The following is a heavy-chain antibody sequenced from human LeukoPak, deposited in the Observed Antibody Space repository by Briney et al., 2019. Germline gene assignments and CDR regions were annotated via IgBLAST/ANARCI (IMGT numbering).Heavy chain of an antibody. CDR1: GFTFSSYG. Sequence: GGFLRLSCAASGFTFSSYGMHWVRQAPGKELEWVAVIWYDGSNKYYADSVKGRFTISRDNSKNTLYLQMNSLRAEDTAVYYCARPQGLHNWDLDYWGQGTLVTVSS. CDR3: ARPQGLHNWDLDY. CDR2: IWYDGSNK. V-gene: IGHV3-33*01. J-gene: IGHJ4*02. D-gene: IGHD1-20*01.